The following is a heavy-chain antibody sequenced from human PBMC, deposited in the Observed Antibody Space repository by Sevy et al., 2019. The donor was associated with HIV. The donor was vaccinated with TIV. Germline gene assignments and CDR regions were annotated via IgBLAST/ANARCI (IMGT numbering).Heavy chain of an antibody. V-gene: IGHV3-64D*06. D-gene: IGHD1-7*01. CDR3: VKGKGITGTTYDYYYGMDV. J-gene: IGHJ6*02. Sequence: GGSLRLSCAASGFTFSSYSMTWVRQAPGKGLEYVSAISSNGGSTYYADSVKGRFTISRDNSKNTLYLQMSSLRAEDTAVYYCVKGKGITGTTYDYYYGMDVWGQGTTVTVSS. CDR1: GFTFSSYS. CDR2: ISSNGGST.